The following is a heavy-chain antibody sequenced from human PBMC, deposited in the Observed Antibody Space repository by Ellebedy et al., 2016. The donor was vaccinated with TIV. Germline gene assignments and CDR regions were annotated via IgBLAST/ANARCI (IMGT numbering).Heavy chain of an antibody. CDR3: ARCPGDTAMVTCYFDY. D-gene: IGHD5-18*01. V-gene: IGHV4-34*01. Sequence: MPEGSLRLSCAVYGGSFSGYYWSWIRQPPGKGLEWIGEINHSGSTNYNPSLKSRVTVSVDTSKNQFSLKLSSVTAADTAVYYCARCPGDTAMVTCYFDYWGQGTLVTVSS. J-gene: IGHJ4*02. CDR1: GGSFSGYY. CDR2: INHSGST.